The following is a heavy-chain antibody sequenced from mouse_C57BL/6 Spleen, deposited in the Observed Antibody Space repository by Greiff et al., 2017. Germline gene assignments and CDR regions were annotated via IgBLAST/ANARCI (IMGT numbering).Heavy chain of an antibody. CDR2: IYPGDGDT. CDR3: ARVIITTVGDAMDY. Sequence: VKLMESGPELVKPGASVKISCTASGYAFSSSWMNWVKQRPGKGLEWIGRIYPGDGDTNYNGKFKGKATLTADNSSSAAYRQLSSLTSEDSAVYVCARVIITTVGDAMDYWGQGTSVTVSS. CDR1: GYAFSSSW. D-gene: IGHD1-1*01. J-gene: IGHJ4*01. V-gene: IGHV1-82*01.